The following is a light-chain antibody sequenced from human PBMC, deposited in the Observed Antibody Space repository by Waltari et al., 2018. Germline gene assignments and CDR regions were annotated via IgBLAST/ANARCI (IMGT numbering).Light chain of an antibody. CDR1: QGVSNY. CDR2: DAS. V-gene: IGKV3-11*01. Sequence: EIVLTQSPATLSLSPGERATLSCRTSQGVSNYLAWYQQKPGQAPRLLIYDASNRATGIPARFSGSGSGTDFTLTISSLEPEDFAVYYCQQRSYWLTFGGGTKVEIK. J-gene: IGKJ4*01. CDR3: QQRSYWLT.